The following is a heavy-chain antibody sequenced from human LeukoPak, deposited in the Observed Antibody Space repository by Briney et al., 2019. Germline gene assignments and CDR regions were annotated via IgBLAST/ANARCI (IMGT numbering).Heavy chain of an antibody. J-gene: IGHJ4*02. CDR3: VRDGDAYNFDW. V-gene: IGHV3-74*01. D-gene: IGHD5-24*01. CDR2: IKGDGTYK. Sequence: GGSLRLSCAASGFTFSPFWKHWVRQAPGKGLEWVSRIKGDGTYKNYADSVRGRFTISRDNTRNTLSLQMNSLRAEDTAVYFCVRDGDAYNFDWWGQGALVTVSS. CDR1: GFTFSPFW.